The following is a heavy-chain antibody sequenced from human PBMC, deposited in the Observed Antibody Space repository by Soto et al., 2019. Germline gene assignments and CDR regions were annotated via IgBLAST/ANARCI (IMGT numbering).Heavy chain of an antibody. CDR2: ISSNGGST. J-gene: IGHJ4*02. V-gene: IGHV3-64*01. CDR1: GFTFSSYA. CDR3: ARQGSGLGDDY. D-gene: IGHD3-10*01. Sequence: EVQLVESGGGLVQPGGSLRLSCAASGFTFSSYAMHWVRQAPGKGLEYVSAISSNGGSTYYANSVKGRFTISRDNSKNTLYLLMGSLRAEDMAVYYCARQGSGLGDDYWGQGTLVTVSS.